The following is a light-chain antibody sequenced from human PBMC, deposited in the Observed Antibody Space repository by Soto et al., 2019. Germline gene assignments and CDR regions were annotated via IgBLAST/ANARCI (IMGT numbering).Light chain of an antibody. Sequence: EIVLTQSPCTLSLSPGERATLSFMASQSISSSYLAWYQQKPGQAPRVLIYGASSRATGIPDKFIGSGSGTDLTLNISRLEPEDLAVYFCQQYGNTPPNAFGQGNKVEIK. CDR2: GAS. CDR3: QQYGNTPPNA. CDR1: QSISSSY. J-gene: IGKJ2*01. V-gene: IGKV3-20*01.